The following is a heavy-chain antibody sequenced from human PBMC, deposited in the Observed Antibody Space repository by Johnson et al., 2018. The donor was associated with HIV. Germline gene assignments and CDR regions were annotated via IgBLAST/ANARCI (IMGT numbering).Heavy chain of an antibody. CDR1: GFTFSSYW. CDR2: IKQDGSEK. V-gene: IGHV3-7*05. Sequence: VQLVESGGGVVQPGRSLRLSCAASGFTFSSYWMSWVRQAPGKGLEWVANIKQDGSEKYYVDSVKGRFTISRDNAKNSLYLQMYSLRAEDTAFYYCARRGITIVADAFDIWGQGTMVTVSS. CDR3: ARRGITIVADAFDI. D-gene: IGHD3-10*01. J-gene: IGHJ3*02.